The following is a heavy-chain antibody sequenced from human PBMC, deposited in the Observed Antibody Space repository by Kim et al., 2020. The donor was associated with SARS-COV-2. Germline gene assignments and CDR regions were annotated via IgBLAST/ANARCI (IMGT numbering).Heavy chain of an antibody. CDR1: GYTFTSYD. D-gene: IGHD3-10*01. CDR3: AKAPIGVRGHYYYYGMDV. Sequence: ASVKVSCKASGYTFTSYDINWVRQATGQGLEWMGWMNPNSGNTGYAQKFQGRVTMTRNTSISTAYMELSSLRSEDTAVYYCAKAPIGVRGHYYYYGMDVWGQGTTVTVSS. V-gene: IGHV1-8*01. CDR2: MNPNSGNT. J-gene: IGHJ6*02.